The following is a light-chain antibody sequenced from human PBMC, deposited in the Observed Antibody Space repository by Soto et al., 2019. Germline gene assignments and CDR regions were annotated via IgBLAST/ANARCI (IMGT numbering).Light chain of an antibody. CDR3: SSYTGSGTLV. J-gene: IGLJ2*01. Sequence: QSVLTQPASVSGSPGQSITISCTGTSSDIGGYNYVSWYQQHPGKAPKLMIFDVTNRPSGFSNPFSGSKSGNTASLTISGLKAEDEADYYCSSYTGSGTLVFGGGTKLTVL. CDR1: SSDIGGYNY. V-gene: IGLV2-14*01. CDR2: DVT.